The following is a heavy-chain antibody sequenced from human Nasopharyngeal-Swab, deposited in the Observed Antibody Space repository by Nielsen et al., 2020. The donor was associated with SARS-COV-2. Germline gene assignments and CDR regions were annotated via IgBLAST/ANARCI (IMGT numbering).Heavy chain of an antibody. CDR3: ARGCSSTSCPQGVGWFDP. CDR2: INAGNGNT. J-gene: IGHJ5*02. V-gene: IGHV1-3*01. Sequence: LVRQAPGQRLEWMGWINAGNGNTKYSQKFQGRVTITRDTSASTAYMELSSLRSEDTAVYYCARGCSSTSCPQGVGWFDPWGQGTLVTVSS. D-gene: IGHD2-2*01.